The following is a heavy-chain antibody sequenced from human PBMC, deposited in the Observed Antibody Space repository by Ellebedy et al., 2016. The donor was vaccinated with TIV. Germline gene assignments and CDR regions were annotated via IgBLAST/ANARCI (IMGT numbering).Heavy chain of an antibody. V-gene: IGHV5-51*01. CDR2: IYPGDSDT. CDR1: GYSFTSYW. D-gene: IGHD3-9*01. J-gene: IGHJ3*02. CDR3: ARHITYYDILTGYYDAFDI. Sequence: GESLKISCKGSGYSFTSYWIGWVRQMPGKGLEWMGIIYPGDSDTRYSPSFQGQVTISADKSISTAYLQWSSLKASDTAMYYCARHITYYDILTGYYDAFDIWGQGTMVTVSS.